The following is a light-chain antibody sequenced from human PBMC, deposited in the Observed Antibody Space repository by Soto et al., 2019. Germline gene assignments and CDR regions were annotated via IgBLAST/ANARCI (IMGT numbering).Light chain of an antibody. CDR3: QQYHSYPWT. V-gene: IGKV1-5*03. J-gene: IGKJ1*01. Sequence: DIQMTQSPSILSASVGDRVTITCRASQSISTWLAWFQQIPGKAPNLLIYKASNLQSGVPSRFSGSGSGTDFTLTITSLQPDDVATYYCQQYHSYPWTFGQGTRMDVK. CDR1: QSISTW. CDR2: KAS.